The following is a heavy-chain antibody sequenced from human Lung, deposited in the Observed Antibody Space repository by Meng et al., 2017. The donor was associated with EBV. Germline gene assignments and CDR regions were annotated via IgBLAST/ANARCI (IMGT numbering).Heavy chain of an antibody. Sequence: EVQLVDAGGDLVQPGGSLRLSCAVSGVIFSNYWMHWVRQAPGKGLVWVSRMNSDGSSITYADSVKGRFTISRDNAKNTLYLQMNSLRAEDTAVYYCARGKNYVFHDWGQGTLVTVSS. V-gene: IGHV3-74*01. CDR2: MNSDGSSI. J-gene: IGHJ4*02. CDR3: ARGKNYVFHD. D-gene: IGHD3-10*02. CDR1: GVIFSNYW.